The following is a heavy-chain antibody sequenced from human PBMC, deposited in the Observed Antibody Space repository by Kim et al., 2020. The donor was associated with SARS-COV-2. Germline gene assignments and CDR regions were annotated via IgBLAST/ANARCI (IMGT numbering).Heavy chain of an antibody. CDR3: ASGLTTLFPWVGMDV. J-gene: IGHJ6*02. CDR1: GGSISSYY. V-gene: IGHV4-59*13. D-gene: IGHD2-21*01. Sequence: SETLSLTCTVSGGSISSYYWSWIRQPPGKGLEWIGYIYYSGSTNYNPSLKSRVTISVDTSKNQFSLKLSSVSAADTAVYYCASGLTTLFPWVGMDVWGQGTTVTVSS. CDR2: IYYSGST.